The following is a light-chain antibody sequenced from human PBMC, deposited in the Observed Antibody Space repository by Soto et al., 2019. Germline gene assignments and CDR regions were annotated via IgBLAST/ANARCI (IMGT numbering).Light chain of an antibody. V-gene: IGKV3-20*01. CDR3: SQYHRRT. CDR1: QSVSINS. Sequence: IELTLAPGTLSLSPGERGTLSCRASQSVSINSLAWYQQKPGQPPRRLIYDASSRATGILGGWCGSGSGTDFTRIISREEPEDYAVHYCSQYHRRTFGQGTNVEIK. CDR2: DAS. J-gene: IGKJ1*01.